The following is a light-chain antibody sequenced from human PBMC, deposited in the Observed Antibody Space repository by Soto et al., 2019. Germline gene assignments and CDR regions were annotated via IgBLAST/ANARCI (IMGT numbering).Light chain of an antibody. CDR2: KTS. CDR1: QSINSW. Sequence: DIQMTQSPSTLSASVGDRVTITCRASQSINSWLAWYQQKPGKAPNLLIYKTSTLESGVPSRFSGSTSGTEFTLTISSLQPDDFATYYCQQYDNSPWTFGQGTKVEIK. V-gene: IGKV1-5*03. J-gene: IGKJ1*01. CDR3: QQYDNSPWT.